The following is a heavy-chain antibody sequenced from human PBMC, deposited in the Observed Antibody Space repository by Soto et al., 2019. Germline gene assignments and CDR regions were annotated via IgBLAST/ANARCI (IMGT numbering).Heavy chain of an antibody. D-gene: IGHD3-9*01. CDR2: IIPIFGTA. Sequence: QVQLVQSGAEVKKPGSSVKVSCKASGGTFSSYAISWVRQAPGQGLEWMGGIIPIFGTANYAQKFQGRVTITAYESTSTASMELSSLRSEDTAVYYCAGPTYYDILTGYPIPYGMDVWGQGTTVTVSS. J-gene: IGHJ6*02. V-gene: IGHV1-69*01. CDR3: AGPTYYDILTGYPIPYGMDV. CDR1: GGTFSSYA.